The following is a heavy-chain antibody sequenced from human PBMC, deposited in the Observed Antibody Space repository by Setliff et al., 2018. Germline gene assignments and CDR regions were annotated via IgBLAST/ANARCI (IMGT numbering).Heavy chain of an antibody. CDR2: ISAYNGNT. CDR3: ARDRGYNFWSGYFVKDYFDY. J-gene: IGHJ4*02. D-gene: IGHD3-3*01. V-gene: IGHV1-18*03. CDR1: GYTFTSYG. Sequence: ASVKVSCKASGYTFTSYGISWVRQAPGQGLEWMGWISAYNGNTNYAQKLQGRVTMTTDTSTSTAYMELRSLRSDDMAVYYCARDRGYNFWSGYFVKDYFDYWGQGTLVTVSS.